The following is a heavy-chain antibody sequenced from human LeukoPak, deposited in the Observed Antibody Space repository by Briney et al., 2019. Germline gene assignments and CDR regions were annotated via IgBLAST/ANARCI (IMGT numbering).Heavy chain of an antibody. Sequence: PSETLSLTCAVSGGSISSSNWWSWVRPPPGKGLEWIGEIYHSGSTNYNPSLKSRVTISVDKSKNQFSLKLSSVTAADTAVYYCASHYDSSGYYFPRFDYWGQGTLVTVSS. D-gene: IGHD3-22*01. CDR3: ASHYDSSGYYFPRFDY. CDR2: IYHSGST. V-gene: IGHV4-4*02. J-gene: IGHJ4*02. CDR1: GGSISSSNW.